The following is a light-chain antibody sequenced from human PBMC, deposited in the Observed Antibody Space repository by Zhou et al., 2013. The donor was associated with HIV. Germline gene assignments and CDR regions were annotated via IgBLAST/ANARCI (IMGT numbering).Light chain of an antibody. CDR3: QQYYSFPRT. Sequence: DIQMTQSPSTLSASVGDRVTITCRASQSIGSWLAWYQQKPGKAPELLIYAASTLQSGVPSRFSGSGSGTDFTLTISCLQSEDFATYYCQQYYSFPRTFGQGTEGGN. CDR2: AAS. J-gene: IGKJ1*01. V-gene: IGKV1-5*01. CDR1: QSIGSW.